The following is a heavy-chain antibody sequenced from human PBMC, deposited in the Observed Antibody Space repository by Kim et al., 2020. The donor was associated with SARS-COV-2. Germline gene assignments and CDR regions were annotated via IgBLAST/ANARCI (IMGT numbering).Heavy chain of an antibody. J-gene: IGHJ5*02. D-gene: IGHD3-10*01. Sequence: GGSLRLSCAASGFTFSSYDMHWVRQATGKGLEWVSAIGTAGDTYYPGSVKGRFTISRENAKNSLYLQMNSLRAGDTAVYYCARGRPMVRGVIFWFDPWGQGTLVTVSS. CDR3: ARGRPMVRGVIFWFDP. V-gene: IGHV3-13*01. CDR2: IGTAGDT. CDR1: GFTFSSYD.